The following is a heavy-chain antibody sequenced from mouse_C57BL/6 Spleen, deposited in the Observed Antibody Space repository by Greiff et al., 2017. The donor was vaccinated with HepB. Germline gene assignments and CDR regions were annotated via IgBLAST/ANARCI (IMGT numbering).Heavy chain of an antibody. CDR3: ARDHRGFAY. V-gene: IGHV3-6*01. CDR1: GYSITSGYY. Sequence: ESGPGLVKPSQSLSLTCSVTGYSITSGYYWNWIRQFPGNKLEWMGYISYDGSNNYNPSLKNRIPITRDTSKNQFFLKLNSVTTEDTATYYCARDHRGFAYWGQGTLVTVSA. J-gene: IGHJ3*01. CDR2: ISYDGSN.